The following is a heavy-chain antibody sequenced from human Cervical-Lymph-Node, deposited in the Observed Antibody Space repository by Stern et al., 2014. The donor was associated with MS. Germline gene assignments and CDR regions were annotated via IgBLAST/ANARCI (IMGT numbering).Heavy chain of an antibody. V-gene: IGHV4-30-4*01. CDR3: ARGGEYYDSSGYSLLDY. D-gene: IGHD3-22*01. J-gene: IGHJ4*02. CDR1: GGSISSGDYY. CDR2: IYYSGST. Sequence: HVQLQESGPGLVKPSQTLSLTCTVSGGSISSGDYYWSWICQPPGKGLEWIGYIYYSGSTYYNPSLKSRVTISVDTSKNQFSLKLSSVTAADTAVYYCARGGEYYDSSGYSLLDYWGQGTLVTVSS.